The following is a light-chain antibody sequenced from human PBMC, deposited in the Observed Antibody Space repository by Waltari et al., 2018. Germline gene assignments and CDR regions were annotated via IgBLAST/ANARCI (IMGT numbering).Light chain of an antibody. CDR3: ASWDDSHYV. V-gene: IGLV1-47*01. CDR2: RNN. J-gene: IGLJ1*01. Sequence: QSVLTQPPSASETPGQRVTISCSGSNSNLGSNYLYWYQQHPGTAPKLLIYRNNQRPPGGPDGVSASKSGTSASLAIDGLRSEDEAVYYCASWDDSHYVFGPGTQVTVL. CDR1: NSNLGSNY.